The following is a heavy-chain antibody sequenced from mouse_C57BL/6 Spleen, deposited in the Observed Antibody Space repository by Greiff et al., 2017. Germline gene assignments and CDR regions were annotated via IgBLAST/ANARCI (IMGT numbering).Heavy chain of an antibody. D-gene: IGHD1-1*01. CDR1: GFTFSSYG. J-gene: IGHJ4*01. CDR3: ARQITTVVANYAMDY. V-gene: IGHV5-6*02. Sequence: DVKLVESGGDLVKPGGSLKLSCAASGFTFSSYGMSWVRQTPDKRLEWVATISSGGSYTYYPDSVKGRFTISRDNAKNTLYLQMSSLKSEDTAMYYCARQITTVVANYAMDYWGQGTSVTVSS. CDR2: ISSGGSYT.